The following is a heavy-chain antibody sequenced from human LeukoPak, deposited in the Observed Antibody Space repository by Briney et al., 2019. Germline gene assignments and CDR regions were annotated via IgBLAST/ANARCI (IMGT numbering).Heavy chain of an antibody. Sequence: SVKVSCKASGGTFSSYAISWVRQAPGQGLEWMGGIIPIFGTANYAQKFQGRVTITADKSTSTAYMELSSLRSEDTAVYYCARGYCSGGSCYRWFDPWGQGTLVTVSS. CDR1: GGTFSSYA. V-gene: IGHV1-69*06. CDR3: ARGYCSGGSCYRWFDP. J-gene: IGHJ5*02. CDR2: IIPIFGTA. D-gene: IGHD2-15*01.